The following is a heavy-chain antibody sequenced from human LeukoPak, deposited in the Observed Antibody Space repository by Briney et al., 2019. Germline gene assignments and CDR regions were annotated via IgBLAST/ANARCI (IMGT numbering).Heavy chain of an antibody. CDR1: GGSFSGYY. CDR2: INHSGST. CDR3: AREGKRVRGVIISWFDP. V-gene: IGHV4-34*01. D-gene: IGHD3-10*01. Sequence: SETLSLTCAVYGGSFSGYYWSWIRQPPGKGLEWIGEINHSGSTNYNPSLESRVTISVDTSKNQFSLELSSVTAADTAVYYCAREGKRVRGVIISWFDPWGQGTLVTVSS. J-gene: IGHJ5*02.